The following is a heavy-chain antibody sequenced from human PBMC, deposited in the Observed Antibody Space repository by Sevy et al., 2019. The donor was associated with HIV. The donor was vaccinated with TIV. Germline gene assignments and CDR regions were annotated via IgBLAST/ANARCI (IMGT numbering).Heavy chain of an antibody. V-gene: IGHV4-34*01. CDR1: GGSFSGYY. D-gene: IGHD2-21*01. CDR3: ARGRHCGGDCYPGAHDAFDI. J-gene: IGHJ3*02. Sequence: SETLSLTCAVYGGSFSGYYWSWIRQPPGKGLEWIGEINHSGSTNYNPSLKSRVTISVDTSKNQFSLKLSSVTAADTAVYDCARGRHCGGDCYPGAHDAFDIWGQGTMVTVSS. CDR2: INHSGST.